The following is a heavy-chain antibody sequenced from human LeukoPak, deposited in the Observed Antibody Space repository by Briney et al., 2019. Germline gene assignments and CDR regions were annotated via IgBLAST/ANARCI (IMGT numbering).Heavy chain of an antibody. V-gene: IGHV3-30*18. CDR3: AKDRYGSGNNYLDA. CDR1: GFSFSSYA. Sequence: PGRSLRLSCAASGFSFSSYAMHWVRQAPAKGLEWVAFMSYDGIKEHYADSVKGRFTISRDNSMNTLYLQINSLGPEDTAVYYCAKDRYGSGNNYLDAWGQGTLVTVSS. J-gene: IGHJ4*02. D-gene: IGHD3-10*01. CDR2: MSYDGIKE.